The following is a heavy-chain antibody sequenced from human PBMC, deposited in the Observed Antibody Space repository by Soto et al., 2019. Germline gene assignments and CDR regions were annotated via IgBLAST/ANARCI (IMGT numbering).Heavy chain of an antibody. V-gene: IGHV4-31*03. CDR2: IYYSGST. CDR1: GGSINSGGYY. CDR3: ARGDYDGEFDGMDV. J-gene: IGHJ6*02. Sequence: QVQLQESGPGLVKPSQTLSLTCTVSGGSINSGGYYWSWIRQHPGKGLEWIGYIYYSGSTYYNPSLKSRVTISVDTSKNQFSLKLSSVTAADTAVYYCARGDYDGEFDGMDVWGQGTTVTVSS. D-gene: IGHD3-10*01.